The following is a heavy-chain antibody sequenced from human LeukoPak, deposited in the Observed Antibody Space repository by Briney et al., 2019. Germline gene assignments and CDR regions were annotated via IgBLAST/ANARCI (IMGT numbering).Heavy chain of an antibody. V-gene: IGHV3-48*03. CDR3: ARSDY. CDR2: ISSSGSPI. CDR1: GFTFSYYE. J-gene: IGHJ4*02. Sequence: GGSLRLSCAASGFTFSYYEMNWVRQAPGKGLEWVSYISSSGSPIYYADSAKGRFTISRDNAKNSLYLQMNSLRAEDTAVYYCARSDYWGQGTLVTVSS.